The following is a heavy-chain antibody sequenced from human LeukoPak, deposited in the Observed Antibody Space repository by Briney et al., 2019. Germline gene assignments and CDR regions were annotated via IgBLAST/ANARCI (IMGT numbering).Heavy chain of an antibody. J-gene: IGHJ4*02. Sequence: GGSLRLSCAAPGFTFSSYWITWVRQAPGKGLEWVANIKQDGSEKYYVDSVKGRFTISRDNAKNSLYLQMNSLRAEDTAVYYCARGVEAAGLFDYWGQGTLVTVSS. CDR3: ARGVEAAGLFDY. V-gene: IGHV3-7*04. D-gene: IGHD6-13*01. CDR2: IKQDGSEK. CDR1: GFTFSSYW.